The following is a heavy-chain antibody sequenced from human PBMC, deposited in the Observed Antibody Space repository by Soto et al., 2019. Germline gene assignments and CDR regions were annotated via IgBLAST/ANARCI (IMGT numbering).Heavy chain of an antibody. CDR2: IIPIFGTA. Sequence: GASGKVSCKASGGTFSSYAISWVRQAPGQGLEWMGGIIPIFGTANYAQKFQGRVTITADESTSTAYMELSSLRSEDTAVYYCARDFCSSGWYVCGPTYNWFDPWGQGTLVTVSS. D-gene: IGHD6-19*01. V-gene: IGHV1-69*01. CDR3: ARDFCSSGWYVCGPTYNWFDP. CDR1: GGTFSSYA. J-gene: IGHJ5*02.